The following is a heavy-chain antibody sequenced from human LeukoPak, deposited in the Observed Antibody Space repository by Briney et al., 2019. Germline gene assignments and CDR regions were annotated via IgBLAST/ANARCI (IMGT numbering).Heavy chain of an antibody. Sequence: SGPTLVKPTQTLTLTCTFSGSSLSTSGVGVGWIRQPPGKALEWLALIYWDADKRYSPSLKSRLTITKDTSKNQVVLTMTNMDPVDTATYYCAHRNLYGSGSWYFDYWGQGTLVTVSS. V-gene: IGHV2-5*02. J-gene: IGHJ4*02. CDR1: GSSLSTSGVG. CDR3: AHRNLYGSGSWYFDY. CDR2: IYWDADK. D-gene: IGHD3-10*01.